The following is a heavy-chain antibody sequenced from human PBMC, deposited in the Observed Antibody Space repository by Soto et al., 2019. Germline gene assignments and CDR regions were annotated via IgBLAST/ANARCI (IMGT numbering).Heavy chain of an antibody. V-gene: IGHV3-7*03. D-gene: IGHD6-19*01. CDR1: GFTFSSYW. CDR3: ARSLYSSGWYFDP. CDR2: IKQDGSEK. J-gene: IGHJ5*02. Sequence: LRLSCAASGFTFSSYWMSWVRQAPGKGLEWVANIKQDGSEKYYVDSVKGRFTISRDNAKNSLYLQMNSLRAEDTAVYYCARSLYSSGWYFDPWGQGTLVTVSS.